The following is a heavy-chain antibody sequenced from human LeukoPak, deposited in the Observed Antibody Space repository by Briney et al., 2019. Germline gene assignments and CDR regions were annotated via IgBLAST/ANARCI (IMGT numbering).Heavy chain of an antibody. CDR1: GGSFSGYY. D-gene: IGHD5-24*01. V-gene: IGHV4-34*01. Sequence: SETLSLTCAVYGGSFSGYYWSWIRQPPGKGLEWIGEINHSGSTNYNPSLKSRVTISVDTSKNQFSLKLSSVTAADTAVYYCARNSKAGRGDYWGQGTLATVSS. J-gene: IGHJ4*02. CDR3: ARNSKAGRGDY. CDR2: INHSGST.